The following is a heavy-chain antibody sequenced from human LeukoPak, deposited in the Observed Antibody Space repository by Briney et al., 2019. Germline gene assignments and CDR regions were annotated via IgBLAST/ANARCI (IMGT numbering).Heavy chain of an antibody. Sequence: SETLSLTCTVSGGSISSSSYYWGWIRQPPGKGLEWIGSIYYSGSTYYNPSLKSRVTISVDTSNIQFSLKLSSVTAADTAVYYCARERRDGNTGRAFDIWGQGTRVTVSS. V-gene: IGHV4-39*07. J-gene: IGHJ3*02. CDR1: GGSISSSSYY. CDR3: ARERRDGNTGRAFDI. D-gene: IGHD5-24*01. CDR2: IYYSGST.